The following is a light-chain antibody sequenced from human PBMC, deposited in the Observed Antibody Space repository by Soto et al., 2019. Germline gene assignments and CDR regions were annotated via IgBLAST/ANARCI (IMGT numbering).Light chain of an antibody. Sequence: EIVLTQSPATLSLSPGERATLSCRASQSVSSYLAWYQQKPGQAPRLLIYGASNRATGIPARFSGSGSGTDFTLTISGLEPEDSAVYYCLQRSNWLTFGGGTKVEIK. CDR3: LQRSNWLT. V-gene: IGKV3-11*01. CDR1: QSVSSY. J-gene: IGKJ4*01. CDR2: GAS.